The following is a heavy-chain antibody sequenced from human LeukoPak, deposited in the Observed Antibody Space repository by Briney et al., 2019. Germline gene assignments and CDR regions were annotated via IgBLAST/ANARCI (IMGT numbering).Heavy chain of an antibody. CDR2: IYDSGST. J-gene: IGHJ4*02. CDR1: GGSISSSSYY. CDR3: ACPALDYGDYRNFDY. Sequence: PSETLSLTCTVSGGSISSSSYYWGWIRQPPGKGLEWIGSIYDSGSTYSNPSLKSRVTISVDTSKNHFSLNVSSVTAADTAVYYCACPALDYGDYRNFDYWGQGTLVTVSS. V-gene: IGHV4-39*02. D-gene: IGHD4-17*01.